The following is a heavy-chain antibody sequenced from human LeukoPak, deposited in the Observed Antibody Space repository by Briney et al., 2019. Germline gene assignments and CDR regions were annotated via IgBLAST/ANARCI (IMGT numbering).Heavy chain of an antibody. Sequence: AGGSLRLSCAASGFTVSSNYMSWVRQAPGKGLEWVSVIYSCGSTYYADSVKGRFTISRDNSKNTLYLQMNSLRAEDTAVYYCARAPGVVRGVPYYYFDYWGQGTLVTVSS. J-gene: IGHJ4*02. V-gene: IGHV3-66*01. CDR1: GFTVSSNY. CDR2: IYSCGST. CDR3: ARAPGVVRGVPYYYFDY. D-gene: IGHD3-10*01.